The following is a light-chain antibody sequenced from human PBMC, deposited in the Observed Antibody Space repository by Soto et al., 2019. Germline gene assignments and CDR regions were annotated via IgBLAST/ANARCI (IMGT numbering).Light chain of an antibody. CDR3: QQYNHWPLT. Sequence: IVMTQSPAPLSVSPGERATLYCRASQSVSSNLAWYQQKPGQAPRLLIYGSSTRATGIAARFSGSGSGTEFTLTISSRRYADFAGYYCQQYNHWPLTFGGGTKVDIK. J-gene: IGKJ4*01. V-gene: IGKV3-15*01. CDR2: GSS. CDR1: QSVSSN.